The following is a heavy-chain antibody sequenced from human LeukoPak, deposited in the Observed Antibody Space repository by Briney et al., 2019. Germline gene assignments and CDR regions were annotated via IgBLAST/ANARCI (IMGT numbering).Heavy chain of an antibody. V-gene: IGHV1-2*02. Sequence: ASVKVSCKASGYTFTGYYIHWVRQAPGQGLEWMVWINPNSGGTNYAQKFQGRVTMTRDTSISTAYMELSRLRSDDTAVYYCARGPRVETYYYDSSGYSFDPWGQGTLVTVSS. J-gene: IGHJ5*02. CDR1: GYTFTGYY. D-gene: IGHD3-22*01. CDR2: INPNSGGT. CDR3: ARGPRVETYYYDSSGYSFDP.